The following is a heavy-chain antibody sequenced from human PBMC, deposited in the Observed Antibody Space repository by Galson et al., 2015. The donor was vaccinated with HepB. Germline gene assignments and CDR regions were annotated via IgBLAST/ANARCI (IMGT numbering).Heavy chain of an antibody. CDR1: GYTFTRYT. CDR2: ISAYNGNG. Sequence: SVKVSCKASGYTFTRYTISWLRQAPGQGLEWLGWISAYNGNGNSVQKVQGRVTMTTDTSTNTAYMELRILKSDDTAVYYCARGGMATIGGPTFDYWGQGTLVTVSS. V-gene: IGHV1-18*01. CDR3: ARGGMATIGGPTFDY. J-gene: IGHJ4*01. D-gene: IGHD5-24*01.